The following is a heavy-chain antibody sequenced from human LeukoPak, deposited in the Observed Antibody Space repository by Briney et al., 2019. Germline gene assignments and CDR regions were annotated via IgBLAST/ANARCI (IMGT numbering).Heavy chain of an antibody. Sequence: GGSLRLSCAASGFTFSSYWMSWVRQAPGKGLEWVANIKQDGSEKYYVDSVKGRFTISRDNSKNTLYVQMNSLRAEDTAVYYCAKDRGWELKLFDYWGQGTLVTVSS. CDR1: GFTFSSYW. V-gene: IGHV3-7*01. D-gene: IGHD1-26*01. J-gene: IGHJ4*02. CDR3: AKDRGWELKLFDY. CDR2: IKQDGSEK.